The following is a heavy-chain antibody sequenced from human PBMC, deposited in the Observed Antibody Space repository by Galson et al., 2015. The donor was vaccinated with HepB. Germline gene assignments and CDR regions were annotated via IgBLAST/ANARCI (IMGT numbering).Heavy chain of an antibody. J-gene: IGHJ5*02. V-gene: IGHV2-5*02. D-gene: IGHD3-22*01. CDR3: AHTPGDSSAYKNWFDT. Sequence: PALVKPTQTLTLTCTFSGISFSPNGVGVGWFRQPPGKALEWLAVIYGDEDKRYSPSLQTRLTISKDTSKDQVVLILADMNPVDTATYYCAHTPGDSSAYKNWFDTWGQGTPVTVSS. CDR2: IYGDEDK. CDR1: GISFSPNGVG.